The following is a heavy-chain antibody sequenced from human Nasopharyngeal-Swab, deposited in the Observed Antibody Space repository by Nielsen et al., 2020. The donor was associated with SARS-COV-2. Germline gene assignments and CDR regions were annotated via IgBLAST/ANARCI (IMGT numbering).Heavy chain of an antibody. CDR3: ARDRRDSSGTHNWFDP. V-gene: IGHV1-2*04. J-gene: IGHJ5*02. CDR2: INPNSGGT. D-gene: IGHD6-19*01. Sequence: ASVKVSCKASGYTFTGYYMHWVRQAPGQGLEWMGRINPNSGGTNYAQKFQGWVTMTRDTSISTAYMELSRLRSDDTAVYYCARDRRDSSGTHNWFDPWGQGTLVTVSS. CDR1: GYTFTGYY.